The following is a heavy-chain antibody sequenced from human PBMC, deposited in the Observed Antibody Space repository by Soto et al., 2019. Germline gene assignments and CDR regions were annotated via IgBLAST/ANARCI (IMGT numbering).Heavy chain of an antibody. CDR3: ARDDVGASDY. J-gene: IGHJ4*02. Sequence: NPSETLSLTCTVSGGAISSYYCIWIRQPAGKGLEWIGRIYTSGSTNYNPSLKSRVTMSVDTSKNQFSLKLSSVTAADTAVYYCARDDVGASDYWGQGTLVTVSS. CDR1: GGAISSYY. D-gene: IGHD1-26*01. V-gene: IGHV4-4*07. CDR2: IYTSGST.